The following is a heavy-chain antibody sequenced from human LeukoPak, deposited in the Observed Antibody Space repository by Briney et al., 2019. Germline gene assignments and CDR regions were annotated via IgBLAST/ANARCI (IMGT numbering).Heavy chain of an antibody. D-gene: IGHD2-15*01. J-gene: IGHJ4*02. V-gene: IGHV3-30*02. CDR3: AKLVVVAATQLDY. Sequence: PGGSLRLSCAASGFTFSSYGMHWVRQAPGKGLEWVAFIRYDGSNKYYADSVKGRFTISRDNSKNTLYLQMNSLRAEDTAVYYCAKLVVVAATQLDYWGQGTLVTVSS. CDR1: GFTFSSYG. CDR2: IRYDGSNK.